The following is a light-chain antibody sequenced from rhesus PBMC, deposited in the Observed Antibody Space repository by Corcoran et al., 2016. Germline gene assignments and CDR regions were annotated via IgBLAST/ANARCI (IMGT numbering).Light chain of an antibody. Sequence: EIVLTQSPATLSLSPGERATLSCRASQSVSSSLAWYQQKPGQAPRLLIYDASSMATGIPDRLSGSGSGTDFTLTISSLEPEEVGVYYCQQYSNWPWTFGQGTKVEIK. CDR1: QSVSSS. CDR3: QQYSNWPWT. V-gene: IGKV3-35*01. CDR2: DAS. J-gene: IGKJ1*01.